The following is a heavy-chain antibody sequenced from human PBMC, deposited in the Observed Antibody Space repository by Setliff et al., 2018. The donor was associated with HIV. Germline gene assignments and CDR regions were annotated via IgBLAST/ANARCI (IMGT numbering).Heavy chain of an antibody. CDR1: GFTFSRYW. Sequence: GSLRLSCAASGFTFSRYWMSWVRQAPGKGLEWVANIKQDGSEKYYVDSVRGRFTISRDNAKNSLYLQMNSLRAEDTAVYYCVRDGGSTSWNFLYYYGMDAWGQGTTVTVSS. CDR2: IKQDGSEK. D-gene: IGHD2-2*01. J-gene: IGHJ6*02. V-gene: IGHV3-7*01. CDR3: VRDGGSTSWNFLYYYGMDA.